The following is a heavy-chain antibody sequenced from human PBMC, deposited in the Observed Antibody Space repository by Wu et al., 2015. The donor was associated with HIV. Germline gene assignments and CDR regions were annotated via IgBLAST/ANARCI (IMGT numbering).Heavy chain of an antibody. Sequence: VQLVQSGAEVKKPGSSVKVSCKASGGTFSTYAISWVRQAPGQGLEWVGGIIPIFDTTNYAQKFQGRVTITTDESTSTAYMEVNSLRSEDTAVYYCVYYYDSSGYYFDYWGQGTLVIVSS. J-gene: IGHJ4*02. CDR3: VYYYDSSGYYFDY. CDR1: GGTFSTYA. V-gene: IGHV1-69*05. D-gene: IGHD3-22*01. CDR2: IIPIFDTT.